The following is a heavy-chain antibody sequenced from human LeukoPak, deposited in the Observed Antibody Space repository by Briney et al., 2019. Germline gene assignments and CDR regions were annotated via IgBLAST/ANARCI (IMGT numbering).Heavy chain of an antibody. D-gene: IGHD6-19*01. CDR1: GGSISSYY. Sequence: PSETLSLTCTVSGGSISSYYWSWIRQPPGKGLEWIGYIYYSGSTNYNPSLKSRVTISVETSKNQFSLKLSSVTAADTAVYYCASHPYSSGWYNYWGQGTLVTVSS. V-gene: IGHV4-59*01. J-gene: IGHJ4*02. CDR2: IYYSGST. CDR3: ASHPYSSGWYNY.